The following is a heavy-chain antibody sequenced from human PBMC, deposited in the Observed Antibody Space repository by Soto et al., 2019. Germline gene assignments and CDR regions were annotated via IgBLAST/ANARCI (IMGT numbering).Heavy chain of an antibody. V-gene: IGHV3-33*01. CDR3: ARDLARGVTLDY. J-gene: IGHJ4*02. D-gene: IGHD3-10*01. CDR1: GFTFSSYG. Sequence: GGSLRLSCAASGFTFSSYGMHWVRQAPGKGLEWVAVIWYDGSNKYYADSVKGRFTISRDNSKNTLYLQMNSLRAEDTAVYYCARDLARGVTLDYWGQGTLVTVSS. CDR2: IWYDGSNK.